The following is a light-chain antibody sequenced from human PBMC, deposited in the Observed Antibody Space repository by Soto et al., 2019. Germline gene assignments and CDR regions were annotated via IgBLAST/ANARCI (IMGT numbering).Light chain of an antibody. J-gene: IGKJ4*01. CDR2: GAS. V-gene: IGKV3-20*01. Sequence: EIVLTQSPGTLSLSPGERATLSCRASQSVSSNYLAWYQQKPGQGPRLLIYGASTRATGIPDRFSGSGSGTDFTFTISRLESEDFAVYFCQQYGSSPLTFGGGTKVEIK. CDR3: QQYGSSPLT. CDR1: QSVSSNY.